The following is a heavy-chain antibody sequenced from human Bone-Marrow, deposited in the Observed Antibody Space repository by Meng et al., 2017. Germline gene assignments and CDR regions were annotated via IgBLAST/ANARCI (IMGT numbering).Heavy chain of an antibody. CDR3: ARVYSSGWYWYFQH. J-gene: IGHJ1*01. CDR1: RGTLTCYA. V-gene: IGHV1-3*01. CDR2: INAGNGNT. D-gene: IGHD6-19*01. Sequence: VHLVQSGAEVEVPRASVMVCCKTTRGTLTCYAKQLGRQAPGQRLKWMGWINAGNGNTKYSQMFQGRVTITRDPSASTAYMELSSLRSEDTAVYYCARVYSSGWYWYFQHWGQGTLVTVSS.